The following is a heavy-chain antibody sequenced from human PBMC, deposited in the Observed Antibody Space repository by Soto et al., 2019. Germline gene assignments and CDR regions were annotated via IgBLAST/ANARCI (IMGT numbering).Heavy chain of an antibody. V-gene: IGHV5-10-1*01. J-gene: IGHJ3*02. D-gene: IGHD1-26*01. CDR3: ASPRRVGATISAFDI. CDR2: IDPSDSYT. CDR1: GYSFASYL. Sequence: PGVSLKISCKGSGYSFASYLISWVRQMPGKDLEWMGRIDPSDSYTNYSPSFQGHVTISADKSISTAYLQWSSLKASDTAMYYCASPRRVGATISAFDIWGQGTMVTVSS.